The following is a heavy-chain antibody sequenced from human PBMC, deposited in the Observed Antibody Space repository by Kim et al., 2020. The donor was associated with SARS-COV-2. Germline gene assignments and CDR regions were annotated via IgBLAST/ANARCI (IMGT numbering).Heavy chain of an antibody. CDR3: ARLLWFGAGYYYGMDV. V-gene: IGHV4-39*01. CDR2: IYYSGST. Sequence: SETLSLTCTVSGGSISSSSYYWGWIRQPPGKGLEWIGSIYYSGSTYYNPTLKSRVTISVDTSKNQFSLKLSSVTAADTAVYYCARLLWFGAGYYYGMDVWGQGTTVTVSS. CDR1: GGSISSSSYY. J-gene: IGHJ6*02. D-gene: IGHD3-10*01.